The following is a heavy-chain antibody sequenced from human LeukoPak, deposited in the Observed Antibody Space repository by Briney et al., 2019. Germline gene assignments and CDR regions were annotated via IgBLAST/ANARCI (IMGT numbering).Heavy chain of an antibody. CDR1: GFTFSSSA. D-gene: IGHD1-14*01. V-gene: IGHV3-64*02. Sequence: GGSLRLSCAASGFTFSSSAMHWVRQAPGKRLETVSAISSDGGRVYYGDSVQGRFTISRDNSKNTLYLQMGSLRAGDMAVYYCATWVGTQLDFWGQGTLVTVSS. CDR3: ATWVGTQLDF. CDR2: ISSDGGRV. J-gene: IGHJ4*02.